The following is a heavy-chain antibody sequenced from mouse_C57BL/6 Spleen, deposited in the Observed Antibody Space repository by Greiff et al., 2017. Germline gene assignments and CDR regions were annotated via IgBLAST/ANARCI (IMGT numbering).Heavy chain of an antibody. V-gene: IGHV1-54*01. J-gene: IGHJ2*01. CDR3: ARRYLDFDY. Sequence: QVQLQQSGAELVRPGTSVKVSCKASGYAFTNYLIEWVKQRPGQGLEWIGVINPGSGGTNYNEKFKGKATLTADKSSSTAYMQLSSLTSEDSAVYFCARRYLDFDYWGQGTTLTVSS. CDR2: INPGSGGT. CDR1: GYAFTNYL. D-gene: IGHD1-1*01.